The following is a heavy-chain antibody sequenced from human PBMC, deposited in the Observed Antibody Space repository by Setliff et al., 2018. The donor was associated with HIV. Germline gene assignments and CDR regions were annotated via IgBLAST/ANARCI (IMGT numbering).Heavy chain of an antibody. CDR3: ASGALGYSSGWHDP. CDR2: IIPISGTA. Sequence: SVKVSCKASGGTFKNFAINWVRQAPGQGLEWMGGIIPISGTAVYAQNYRGRVTVTTDDSTNTAYMELSSLRSEDTAEYYCASGALGYSSGWHDPWGQGTLVTVSS. D-gene: IGHD6-19*01. CDR1: GGTFKNFA. V-gene: IGHV1-69*05. J-gene: IGHJ5*02.